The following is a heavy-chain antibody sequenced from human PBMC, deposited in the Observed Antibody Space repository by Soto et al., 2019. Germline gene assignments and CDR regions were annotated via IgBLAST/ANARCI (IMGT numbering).Heavy chain of an antibody. CDR1: GVTFSTYA. V-gene: IGHV3-23*01. CDR2: ISGSGGTT. Sequence: GGSLRLSCIASGVTFSTYAMSWVRQAPGKGLEWVSAISGSGGTTYYADSVKGRFTISRDNSKNTLYLQMNSLRAEDTAVYYCAKHRAGFGSGSDTYYFDVWGQGTLVTVSS. D-gene: IGHD3-10*01. J-gene: IGHJ4*02. CDR3: AKHRAGFGSGSDTYYFDV.